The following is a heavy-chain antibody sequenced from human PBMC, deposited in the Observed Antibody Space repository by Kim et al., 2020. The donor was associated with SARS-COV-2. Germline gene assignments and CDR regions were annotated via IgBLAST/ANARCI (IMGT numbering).Heavy chain of an antibody. V-gene: IGHV3-30*02. Sequence: ADAVKGRFTISRDNSKKTLYLQMNRLRAEDTAVYYCAKGTSIAVAGTFDYWGQGTLVTVSS. J-gene: IGHJ4*02. D-gene: IGHD6-19*01. CDR3: AKGTSIAVAGTFDY.